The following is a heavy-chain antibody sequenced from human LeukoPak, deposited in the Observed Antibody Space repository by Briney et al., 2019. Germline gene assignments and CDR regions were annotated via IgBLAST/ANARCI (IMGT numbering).Heavy chain of an antibody. CDR1: GGTFISYA. CDR3: ARGRGDYGGNTGFDY. V-gene: IGHV1-69*05. D-gene: IGHD4-23*01. J-gene: IGHJ4*02. CDR2: IIPIFGTA. Sequence: SVKVSCKASGGTFISYAISWVRQAPGQGVEWMGGIIPIFGTANYAQKFQGRVTITTDESTSTAYMELSSLRSEDTAVYYYARGRGDYGGNTGFDYWGQGTLVTVSS.